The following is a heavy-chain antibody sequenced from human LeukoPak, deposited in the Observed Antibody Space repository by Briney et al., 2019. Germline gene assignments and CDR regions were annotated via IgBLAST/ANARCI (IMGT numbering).Heavy chain of an antibody. V-gene: IGHV4-34*01. Sequence: PSETLSLTCAVYGGSFSGYYWSWIRQPPGKGLEWVGEINHSGSTNYNPSLKSRVTISVDTSKNQFSLKLSSVTAADTAVYDCARQHDSSGYYNFDYWGQGTLVTVSS. D-gene: IGHD3-22*01. CDR3: ARQHDSSGYYNFDY. J-gene: IGHJ4*02. CDR2: INHSGST. CDR1: GGSFSGYY.